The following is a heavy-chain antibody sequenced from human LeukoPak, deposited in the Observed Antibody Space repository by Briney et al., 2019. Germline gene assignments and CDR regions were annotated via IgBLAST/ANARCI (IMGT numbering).Heavy chain of an antibody. J-gene: IGHJ4*02. D-gene: IGHD1-26*01. CDR1: GGSISSYY. Sequence: SETLSLTRTVSGGSISSYYWSWIRQPPGKGLEWIGYIYYSGSTNYNPSLKSRVTISVDTSKNQFSLKLSSVTAADTAVYYCARGPLGGSYYHYWGQGTLVTVSS. CDR2: IYYSGST. V-gene: IGHV4-59*01. CDR3: ARGPLGGSYYHY.